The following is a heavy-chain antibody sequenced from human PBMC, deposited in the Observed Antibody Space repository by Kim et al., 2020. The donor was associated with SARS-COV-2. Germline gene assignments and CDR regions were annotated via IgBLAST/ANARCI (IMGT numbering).Heavy chain of an antibody. D-gene: IGHD6-19*01. CDR3: ARHAVDRATIVPFDS. V-gene: IGHV5-51*01. CDR2: IYPGDSET. Sequence: GESLKISCKASGYTFTNYWIGWVRQMPGKGLEFMGIIYPGDSETRYSPSFQGQVTISVDKSIGTAYLQWSSLKASDTAMYYCARHAVDRATIVPFDSWGQGTLVTVSS. CDR1: GYTFTNYW. J-gene: IGHJ4*02.